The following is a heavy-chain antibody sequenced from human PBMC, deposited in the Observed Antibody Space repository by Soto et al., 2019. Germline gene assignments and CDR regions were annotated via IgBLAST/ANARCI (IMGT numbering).Heavy chain of an antibody. CDR1: DYSISSGDY. V-gene: IGHV4-38-2*01. Sequence: ETLALTCSVSDYSISSGDYWGWIRQPPGKGLEWIANSHHSGSTYYNPSLKSRVTILIDTSKNQFSLKVSSVTAADTAVYYCARLSSGSDAYWGQGNLVTVSS. CDR3: ARLSSGSDAY. J-gene: IGHJ4*02. D-gene: IGHD6-19*01. CDR2: SHHSGST.